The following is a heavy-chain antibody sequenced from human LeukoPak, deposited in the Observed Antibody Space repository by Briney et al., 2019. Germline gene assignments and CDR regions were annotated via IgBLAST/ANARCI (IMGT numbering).Heavy chain of an antibody. CDR2: ISSNGGST. CDR1: RFTFSSYA. Sequence: GGSLRLSCSASRFTFSSYAMHWVRQARGKGLEYVSAISSNGGSTYYADSVKGRFTISRDNSKNTLYLQMSSLRAEDTAVYYCVKVKYCSGGSCYGSYGMDVWGKGTTVTVSS. V-gene: IGHV3-64D*06. D-gene: IGHD2-15*01. J-gene: IGHJ6*04. CDR3: VKVKYCSGGSCYGSYGMDV.